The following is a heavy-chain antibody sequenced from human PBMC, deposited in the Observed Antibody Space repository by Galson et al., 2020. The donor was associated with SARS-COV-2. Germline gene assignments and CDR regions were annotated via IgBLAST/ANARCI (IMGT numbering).Heavy chain of an antibody. CDR2: IYYSGST. Sequence: SETLSLTCTVSGGSISSYSWRWIRQPPGKGLEWIGYIYYSGSTNYNPSLKSRVTTSVDTSKNQFSLKLSSVTAADTAVYYCARVGLGYCSSTSCYSEYDYMGVWGKWTTVTVSS. D-gene: IGHD2-2*01. V-gene: IGHV4-59*01. CDR1: GGSISSYS. J-gene: IGHJ6*03. CDR3: ARVGLGYCSSTSCYSEYDYMGV.